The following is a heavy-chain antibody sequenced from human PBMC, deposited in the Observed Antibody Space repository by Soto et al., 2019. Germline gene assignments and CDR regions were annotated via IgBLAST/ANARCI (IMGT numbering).Heavy chain of an antibody. Sequence: EVQLVESGGGLIQPGGSLRLSCAASGFSVNSNYMSWVRQAPGKGLEWVSVIYRGDFIYYADSVKGRFTISRDSSSNMVYLQMNSLRAEDTAVYYCASSESYYFDYWGQGTLVTVSS. V-gene: IGHV3-53*01. CDR2: IYRGDFI. J-gene: IGHJ4*02. CDR1: GFSVNSNY. D-gene: IGHD1-26*01. CDR3: ASSESYYFDY.